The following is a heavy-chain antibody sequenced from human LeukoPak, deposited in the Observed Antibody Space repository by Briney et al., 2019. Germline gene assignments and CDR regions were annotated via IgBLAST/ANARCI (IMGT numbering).Heavy chain of an antibody. D-gene: IGHD3-22*01. CDR2: VFDSRIS. CDR1: GGSISGFF. CDR3: ARTDSRGSRHIDY. V-gene: IGHV4-59*12. J-gene: IGHJ4*02. Sequence: PSGTLPLTCTVSGGSISGFFWSWIRQSPDKGLEWIGYVFDSRISDYNPSLKSRVTMSVDTSRRSFSLNVTSVTAADTAVYFCARTDSRGSRHIDYWGRGTLVIVSS.